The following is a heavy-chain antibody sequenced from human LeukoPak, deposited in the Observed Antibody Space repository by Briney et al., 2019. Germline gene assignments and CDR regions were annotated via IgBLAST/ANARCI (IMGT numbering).Heavy chain of an antibody. D-gene: IGHD3-3*01. CDR1: GYTFTDFY. CDR3: ARYLEYYDFWSGYYRGDNWFDP. CDR2: ISAYNGNT. Sequence: ASVKVSCKPSGYTFTDFYIHWVRQAPGQGLEWMGWISAYNGNTNYAQKLQGRVTMTTDTSTSTAYMELRSLRSDDTAVYYCARYLEYYDFWSGYYRGDNWFDPWGQGTLVTVSS. V-gene: IGHV1-18*04. J-gene: IGHJ5*02.